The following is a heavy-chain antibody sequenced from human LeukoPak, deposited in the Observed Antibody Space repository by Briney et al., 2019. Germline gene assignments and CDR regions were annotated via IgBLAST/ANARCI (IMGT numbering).Heavy chain of an antibody. Sequence: SVKVSCKASGGTFSTSSISWVRQAPGQGLEWMGGIIPIFDTANYAQKFQGTVTITADESTSTAYMELSSLKSEDTAVYFCATDSHDGSGYFSIDYWGQGTLVTVSS. V-gene: IGHV1-69*13. CDR3: ATDSHDGSGYFSIDY. D-gene: IGHD3-22*01. J-gene: IGHJ4*02. CDR2: IIPIFDTA. CDR1: GGTFSTSS.